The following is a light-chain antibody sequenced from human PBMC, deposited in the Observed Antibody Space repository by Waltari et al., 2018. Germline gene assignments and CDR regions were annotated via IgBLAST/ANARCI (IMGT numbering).Light chain of an antibody. V-gene: IGKV4-1*01. CDR1: QSVLYSSNNKNY. CDR3: QQYYSTPPT. CDR2: WAS. J-gene: IGKJ1*01. Sequence: DIVMTQSPDSLAVSLGERATINCKSSQSVLYSSNNKNYLAWFQQKPGQPPKLLLYWASTRESGVPDRCSGSGSGTDFTLTISTLQAEDVAVYYCQQYYSTPPTFGQGTKVEIK.